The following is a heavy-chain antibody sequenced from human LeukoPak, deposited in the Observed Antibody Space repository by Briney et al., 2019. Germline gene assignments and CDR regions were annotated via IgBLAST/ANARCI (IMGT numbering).Heavy chain of an antibody. CDR3: VREPYCSGGSCYTSGFDC. CDR2: IKNDGSRT. D-gene: IGHD2-15*01. Sequence: GGSLTLSCAASGVTFSRYWMHWAPQAPGKGLVGVSRIKNDGSRTTYADAVKGRFTISRDNAKNTLYLQMNSLSADDTAVYYCVREPYCSGGSCYTSGFDCWGQGTLVTVSS. V-gene: IGHV3-74*01. J-gene: IGHJ4*02. CDR1: GVTFSRYW.